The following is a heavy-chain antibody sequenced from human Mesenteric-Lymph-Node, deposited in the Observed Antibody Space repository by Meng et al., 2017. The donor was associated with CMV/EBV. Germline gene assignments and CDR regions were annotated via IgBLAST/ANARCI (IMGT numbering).Heavy chain of an antibody. Sequence: SCVASVFTFTQNGIHWVRQAPGKGLQCVAFIRYDGIDTYYADFVKGRFTISRDNSHNLVHLQMNSLRPEDTAVYYCARDLSDTYFDYWGQGTLVTVSS. CDR1: VFTFTQNG. CDR2: IRYDGIDT. J-gene: IGHJ4*02. CDR3: ARDLSDTYFDY. V-gene: IGHV3-30*02. D-gene: IGHD1-26*01.